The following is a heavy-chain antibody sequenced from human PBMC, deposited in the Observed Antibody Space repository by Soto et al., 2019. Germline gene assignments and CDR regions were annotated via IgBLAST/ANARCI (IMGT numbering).Heavy chain of an antibody. Sequence: QVQLVESGGGVVQPGRSLRLSCAASGFTFSSYGMHWVRQAPGKGLEWVAVISYDGSNKYYADSVKGRFTISRDNSKNTLYLQMNSLRAEDTAVYYCAKESPARPNYYYYYGMDVWGQGTTVTVSS. V-gene: IGHV3-30*18. CDR3: AKESPARPNYYYYYGMDV. CDR2: ISYDGSNK. J-gene: IGHJ6*02. CDR1: GFTFSSYG.